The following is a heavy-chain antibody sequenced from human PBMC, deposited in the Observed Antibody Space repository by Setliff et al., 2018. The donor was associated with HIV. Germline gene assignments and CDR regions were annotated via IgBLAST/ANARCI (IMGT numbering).Heavy chain of an antibody. CDR2: IYYTGSI. J-gene: IGHJ6*03. D-gene: IGHD6-13*01. CDR1: GDSIRSNYW. CDR3: VRHRDPPGTSWIYYYYYMDL. V-gene: IGHV4-28*05. Sequence: SETLSLTCGVSGDSIRSNYWWGWIRQSPGKGLEWIGYIYYTGSIHSNASLKSRVTMSVDTSKNQFSLKLSSVTAVDTAMYYCVRHRDPPGTSWIYYYYYMDLWGEGTTVTVSS.